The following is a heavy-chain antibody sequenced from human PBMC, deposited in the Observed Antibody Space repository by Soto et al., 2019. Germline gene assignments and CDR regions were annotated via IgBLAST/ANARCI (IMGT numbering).Heavy chain of an antibody. V-gene: IGHV4-30-4*01. Sequence: PSETLSLTXTVSGGSISSGDYYWSWIRQPPGKGLEWIGYIYYSGSTYYNPSLKSRVTISVDTSKNQFSLKLSSVTAADTAVYYCARYAHCSSTSCYLVGDDAFDIWGQGTMVTVSS. CDR3: ARYAHCSSTSCYLVGDDAFDI. J-gene: IGHJ3*02. CDR2: IYYSGST. D-gene: IGHD2-2*01. CDR1: GGSISSGDYY.